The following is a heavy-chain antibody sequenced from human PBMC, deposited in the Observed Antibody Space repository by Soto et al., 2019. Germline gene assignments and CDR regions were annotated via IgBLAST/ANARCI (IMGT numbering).Heavy chain of an antibody. V-gene: IGHV3-23*01. J-gene: IGHJ3*02. Sequence: GGSLRLSCAASGFTFSSYAMSWVRQAPGKGLEWVSAISGSGGSTYYADSVKGRFTISRDNSKNTLYLQMNSLRAEDTAVYYCAKDRLRGYSYGYFPDNAFDIWGQGTMVTVSS. CDR3: AKDRLRGYSYGYFPDNAFDI. CDR1: GFTFSSYA. D-gene: IGHD5-18*01. CDR2: ISGSGGST.